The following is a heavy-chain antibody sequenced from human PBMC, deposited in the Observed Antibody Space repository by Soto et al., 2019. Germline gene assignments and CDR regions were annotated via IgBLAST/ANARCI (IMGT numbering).Heavy chain of an antibody. CDR3: AGSISGDPWFDP. D-gene: IGHD2-21*01. Sequence: LSLTCTVSGGSMTSFYWSWIRQPPGKGLEWIGYVFHSGTTNYNPSLKSRVIISVYTSKNQFSLRLNSVTAADTAVYYCAGSISGDPWFDPWGQGTLVTVSS. J-gene: IGHJ5*02. CDR1: GGSMTSFY. V-gene: IGHV4-59*03. CDR2: VFHSGTT.